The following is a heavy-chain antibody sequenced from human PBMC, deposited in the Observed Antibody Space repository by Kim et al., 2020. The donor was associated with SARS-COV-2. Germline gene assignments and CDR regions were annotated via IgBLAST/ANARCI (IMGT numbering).Heavy chain of an antibody. CDR1: GYTFSSYE. D-gene: IGHD3-10*01. V-gene: IGHV3-48*03. J-gene: IGHJ4*02. Sequence: GGSLRLSCAASGYTFSSYEMNWVRQAPGKGLEWVSYISSSGSSIYYADSVKGRSTISRDNAKNSLFLQMNSLRAEVTAVYYCARDNRESLDYWGQGTLVTVSS. CDR2: ISSSGSSI. CDR3: ARDNRESLDY.